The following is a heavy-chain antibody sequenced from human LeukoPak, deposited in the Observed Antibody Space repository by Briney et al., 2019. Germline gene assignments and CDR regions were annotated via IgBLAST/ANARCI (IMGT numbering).Heavy chain of an antibody. V-gene: IGHV3-23*01. D-gene: IGHD6-19*01. Sequence: PGGSLRLSCAASGFTFSSYAMTWVRQAPGKGLEWVSTFSGSGDTTYYADSVKGRFAISTHNSKNTLYLQMDSLRAEDTAVYYCAKSYSSGWFGLYFDSWGQGTLVTVSS. CDR3: AKSYSSGWFGLYFDS. J-gene: IGHJ4*02. CDR2: FSGSGDTT. CDR1: GFTFSSYA.